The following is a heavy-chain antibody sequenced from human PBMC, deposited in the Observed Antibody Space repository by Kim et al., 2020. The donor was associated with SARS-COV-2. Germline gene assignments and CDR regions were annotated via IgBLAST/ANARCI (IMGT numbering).Heavy chain of an antibody. V-gene: IGHV4-4*07. J-gene: IGHJ5*02. CDR3: ARELSNDFWSGTNWFDP. Sequence: SETLSLTCTVSGGSISSYYWSWIRQPAGKGLEWIGRIYTSGSTNYNPSLKSRVTMSVDTSKNQFSLKLSSVTAADTAVYYCARELSNDFWSGTNWFDPWGQGTLVTVSS. D-gene: IGHD3-3*01. CDR2: IYTSGST. CDR1: GGSISSYY.